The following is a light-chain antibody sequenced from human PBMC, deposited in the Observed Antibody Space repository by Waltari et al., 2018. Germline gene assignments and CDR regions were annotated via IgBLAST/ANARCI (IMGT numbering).Light chain of an antibody. CDR2: RAS. J-gene: IGKJ1*01. V-gene: IGKV3-20*01. Sequence: EIVLTQSPGTASLSPGERVTLSCRASQSVGSSSLAWYQQKPGQAPRLVISRASRRATGIPDRFICSGSWTGFSLTISRLEPEEFAVYYCQQHGTLPSTFGQGTKVDIK. CDR3: QQHGTLPST. CDR1: QSVGSSS.